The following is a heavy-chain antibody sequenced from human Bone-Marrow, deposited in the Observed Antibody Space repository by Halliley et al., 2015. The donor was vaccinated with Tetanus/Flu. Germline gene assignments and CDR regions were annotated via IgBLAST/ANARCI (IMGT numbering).Heavy chain of an antibody. Sequence: KGLEWIGSMSYSGSTNYNPSLKSRITMSIDTSKNQLSLKLSFVPAADTAIYYCARSIAFYFDHWGQGTLVTASS. CDR2: MSYSGST. V-gene: IGHV4-59*01. J-gene: IGHJ4*02. CDR3: ARSIAFYFDH. D-gene: IGHD2-15*01.